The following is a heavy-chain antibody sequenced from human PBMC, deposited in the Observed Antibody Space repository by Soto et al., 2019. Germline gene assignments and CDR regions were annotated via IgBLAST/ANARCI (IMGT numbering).Heavy chain of an antibody. CDR3: AKRSAAGTFNWFDP. V-gene: IGHV3-21*01. CDR2: ISSSSSYI. J-gene: IGHJ5*02. D-gene: IGHD6-13*01. CDR1: GFTFSSYS. Sequence: TGGSLRLSCAASGFTFSSYSMNWVRQAPGKGLEWVSSISSSSSYIYYADSVKGRFTISRDNAKNSLYLQTNSLRAEDTAVYYCAKRSAAGTFNWFDPWGQGTLVTVSS.